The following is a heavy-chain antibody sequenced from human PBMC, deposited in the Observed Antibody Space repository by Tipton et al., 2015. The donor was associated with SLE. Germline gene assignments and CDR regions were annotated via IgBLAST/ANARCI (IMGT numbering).Heavy chain of an antibody. V-gene: IGHV3-48*04. CDR1: GFTFSSYA. D-gene: IGHD3-10*01. Sequence: SLRLSCAASGFTFSSYAMHWVRQAPGKGLEWVSHISSSRDTIYYADSVRGRFTISRDNAKNSLYLQMNSLRAEDTAVYYCARRVGSYYGMDVWGQGTTVTVSS. CDR2: ISSSRDTI. J-gene: IGHJ6*02. CDR3: ARRVGSYYGMDV.